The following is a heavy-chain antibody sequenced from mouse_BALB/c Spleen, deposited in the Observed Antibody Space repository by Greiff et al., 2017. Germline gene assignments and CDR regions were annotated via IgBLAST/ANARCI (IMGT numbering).Heavy chain of an antibody. J-gene: IGHJ4*01. D-gene: IGHD2-3*01. CDR1: GFTFSSYA. V-gene: IGHV5-6-5*01. Sequence: EVMLVESGGGLVKPGGSLKLSCAASGFTFSSYAMSWVRQTPEKRLEWVASISSGGSTYYPDSVKGRFTISRDNARNILYLQMSSLRSEDTAMYYCARGPEDRWLLCAMDYWGQGTSVTVSS. CDR3: ARGPEDRWLLCAMDY. CDR2: ISSGGST.